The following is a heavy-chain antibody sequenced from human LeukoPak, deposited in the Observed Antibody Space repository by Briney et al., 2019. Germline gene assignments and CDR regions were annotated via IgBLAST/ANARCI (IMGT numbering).Heavy chain of an antibody. CDR3: AREVNWFDP. J-gene: IGHJ5*02. CDR1: GGSISSGNYY. Sequence: SQTLSLTCTVSGGSISSGNYYWSWIRQPAGKGLEWIGRIYTSGSTNYNPSLKSRVTISLDTSNNQFSLRLTFVTAADTAVYYCAREVNWFDPWGQGTLVTVSS. V-gene: IGHV4-61*02. CDR2: IYTSGST.